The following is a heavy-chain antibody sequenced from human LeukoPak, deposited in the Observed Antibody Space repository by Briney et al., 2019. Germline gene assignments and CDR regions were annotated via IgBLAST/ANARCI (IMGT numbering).Heavy chain of an antibody. CDR3: ARRFNAFDI. V-gene: IGHV4-61*02. CDR2: IYTSGST. J-gene: IGHJ3*02. Sequence: PSETLSLICTVSGGSISSGSYYGSWIRQPAGKGLEWIGRIYTSGSTNYNPSLKSRVTISVDTSKNQFSLKLSPVTAAATAVYYCARRFNAFDIWGQGTMVTVSS. CDR1: GGSISSGSYY.